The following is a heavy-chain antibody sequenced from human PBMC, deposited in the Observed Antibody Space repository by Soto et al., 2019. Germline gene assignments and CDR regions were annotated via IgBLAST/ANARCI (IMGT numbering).Heavy chain of an antibody. CDR1: GDSISSGKYY. CDR2: IYSSGST. V-gene: IGHV4-31*03. CDR3: ARDGTYTYGLFDS. J-gene: IGHJ4*02. Sequence: SETLSLTCTVSGDSISSGKYYWNWIRHHPGKGLEWIGYIYSSGSTYYNPSLKSRVTLSVDTSQNQFSLKVNSVTAADTAVYYCARDGTYTYGLFDSWGQGHLVTVSS. D-gene: IGHD5-18*01.